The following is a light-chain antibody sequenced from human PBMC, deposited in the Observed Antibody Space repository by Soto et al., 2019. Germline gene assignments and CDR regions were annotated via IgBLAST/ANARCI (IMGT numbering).Light chain of an antibody. V-gene: IGKV3-15*01. J-gene: IGKJ5*01. CDR1: QSVRSN. CDR3: QQYYTWPT. Sequence: EIVMTQSPATLSVSPGERATLSCRASQSVRSNVAWYQQKPGQAPRLLLEGSSTRATGIPARFSGSGSGTDFTLTISSLQSEDFAIYYCQQYYTWPTFGQVRLLEVK. CDR2: GSS.